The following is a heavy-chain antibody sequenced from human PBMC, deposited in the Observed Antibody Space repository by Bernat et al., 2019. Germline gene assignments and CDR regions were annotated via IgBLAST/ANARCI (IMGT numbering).Heavy chain of an antibody. Sequence: QLQLQESGPGLVKPSETLSLTCTVSGGSISSSSYYWDWIRQPPGKGLEWIGSIYYSGSTYYNPSLKSRVTISVDTSKNQFSLKLSSVTAADTAVYYCARQPQIVDFDYWGQGTLVTVSS. CDR3: ARQPQIVDFDY. CDR1: GGSISSSSYY. J-gene: IGHJ4*02. V-gene: IGHV4-39*01. CDR2: IYYSGST. D-gene: IGHD3-16*02.